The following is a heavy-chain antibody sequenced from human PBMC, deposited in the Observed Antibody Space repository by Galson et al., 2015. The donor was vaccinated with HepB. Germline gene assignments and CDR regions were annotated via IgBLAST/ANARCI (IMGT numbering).Heavy chain of an antibody. CDR2: ISYDGSNK. J-gene: IGHJ4*02. CDR1: GFTFSSYG. D-gene: IGHD5-18*01. Sequence: SLRLSCAASGFTFSSYGMHWVRQAPGKGLEWVAVISYDGSNKYYADSVRGRFTISRDNSKNTLYLQMNSLRAEDTAVYYCAKVEDTAMALWGQGTLVTVSS. CDR3: AKVEDTAMAL. V-gene: IGHV3-30*18.